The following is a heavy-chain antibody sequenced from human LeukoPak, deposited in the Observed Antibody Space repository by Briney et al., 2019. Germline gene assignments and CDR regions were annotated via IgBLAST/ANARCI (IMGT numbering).Heavy chain of an antibody. CDR2: ISYDGSNK. D-gene: IGHD6-13*01. CDR1: GFTFSSYA. V-gene: IGHV3-30*01. Sequence: GGSLRLSCAASGFTFSSYAMHWVRQAPGKGLEWVAVISYDGSNKYYADSVKGQFTISRDNSKNTLYLQMNSLRAEDTAVCYCARPPREYSSSWYLDYWGQGTLVTVSS. J-gene: IGHJ4*02. CDR3: ARPPREYSSSWYLDY.